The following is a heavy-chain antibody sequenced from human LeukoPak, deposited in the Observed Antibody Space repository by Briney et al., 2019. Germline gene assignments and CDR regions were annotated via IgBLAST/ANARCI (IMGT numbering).Heavy chain of an antibody. Sequence: SETLSLTCTVSGGSISSSRYFWTWIRQPPGKGLEWVGSIYYSGSTYYSPSLKSRVTISVDTSKKQFSLKLSSVTAADTAVYYCARGITMVRGTIGHFDYWGQGTLVTVSS. CDR3: ARGITMVRGTIGHFDY. CDR1: GGSISSSRYF. V-gene: IGHV4-39*07. J-gene: IGHJ4*02. D-gene: IGHD3-10*01. CDR2: IYYSGST.